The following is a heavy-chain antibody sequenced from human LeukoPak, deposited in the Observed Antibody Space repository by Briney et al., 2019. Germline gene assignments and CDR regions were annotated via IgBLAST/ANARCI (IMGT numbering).Heavy chain of an antibody. Sequence: ASVKVSCKASGYTFTGYYMHWVRQAPGQGLEWMGWINPNSGGTNYAQKFQGRVAMTRDTSISTAYMELSRLRSDDTAVYYCARELRVGSSWYYFDYWGQGTLVTVSS. J-gene: IGHJ4*02. CDR1: GYTFTGYY. CDR3: ARELRVGSSWYYFDY. CDR2: INPNSGGT. D-gene: IGHD6-13*01. V-gene: IGHV1-2*02.